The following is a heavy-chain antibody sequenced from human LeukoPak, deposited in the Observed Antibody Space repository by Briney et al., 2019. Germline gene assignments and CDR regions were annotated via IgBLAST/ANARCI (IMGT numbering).Heavy chain of an antibody. CDR2: IYYSGNA. D-gene: IGHD3-22*01. CDR3: ARVMDHYDSRGLFGAYFDY. V-gene: IGHV4-59*01. J-gene: IGHJ4*02. CDR1: GDSIINNY. Sequence: SETLSLTCTVSGDSIINNYWSWVRQPPAKGLEWIGFIYYSGNANYNPSLQSRVTISVDTSKNQSSMKLTSATAADTAVYYCARVMDHYDSRGLFGAYFDYWGQGAPVTVSS.